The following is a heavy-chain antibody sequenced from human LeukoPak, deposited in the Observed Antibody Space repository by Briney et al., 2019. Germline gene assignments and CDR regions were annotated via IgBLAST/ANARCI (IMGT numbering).Heavy chain of an antibody. Sequence: EASVKVSCKASGGTFSSYAISWVRQAPGQGLEWMGGIIPIFGTANYAQKFQGRVTITADESTSTAYMELSSLRSEDTAVYYCARDPKKRYCSSTSCPVGVDYWGQGTLVTVSS. CDR3: ARDPKKRYCSSTSCPVGVDY. CDR2: IIPIFGTA. J-gene: IGHJ4*02. CDR1: GGTFSSYA. D-gene: IGHD2-2*01. V-gene: IGHV1-69*13.